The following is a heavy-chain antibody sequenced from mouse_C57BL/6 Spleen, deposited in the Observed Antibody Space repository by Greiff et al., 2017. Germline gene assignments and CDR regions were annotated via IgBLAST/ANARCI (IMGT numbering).Heavy chain of an antibody. CDR1: GYTFTSYG. Sequence: VQLKESGAELARPGASVKLSCKASGYTFTSYGISWVKQRTGQGLEWIGEIYPRSGNTYYNEKFKGKATLTADKSSSTAYMELRSLTSEDSAVYFCAREGPLAYWGQGTLVTVSA. V-gene: IGHV1-81*01. J-gene: IGHJ3*01. CDR2: IYPRSGNT. CDR3: AREGPLAY. D-gene: IGHD3-3*01.